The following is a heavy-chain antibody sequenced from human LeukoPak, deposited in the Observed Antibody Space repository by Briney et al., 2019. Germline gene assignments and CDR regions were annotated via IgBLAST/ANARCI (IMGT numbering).Heavy chain of an antibody. CDR1: RGSISSYY. J-gene: IGHJ4*02. Sequence: PSETLSLTCTVSRGSISSYYWSWIRQPPGQGLEWIGYIYYSGSTDYNPSLKSRVNISVDTSKNQFFLKLSSVTAADTAVYFCARVRVSSGSHPWYFDYWGQGTLVTVSS. CDR3: ARVRVSSGSHPWYFDY. D-gene: IGHD3-22*01. V-gene: IGHV4-59*01. CDR2: IYYSGST.